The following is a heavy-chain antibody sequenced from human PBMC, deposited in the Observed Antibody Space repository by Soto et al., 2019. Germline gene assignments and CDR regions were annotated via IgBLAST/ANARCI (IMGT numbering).Heavy chain of an antibody. D-gene: IGHD3-22*01. CDR2: ISGGGGST. Sequence: PWRSMRLPCAASGFSFNIFAMNWVRQTPGQGLEWVSGISGGGGSTYYADSVKGRFTISRDNSNNTLYLQMNSLRAEDTAVYYCAKDPTSYDSSAQFDFWGQGTLVTVSS. CDR1: GFSFNIFA. CDR3: AKDPTSYDSSAQFDF. V-gene: IGHV3-23*01. J-gene: IGHJ4*02.